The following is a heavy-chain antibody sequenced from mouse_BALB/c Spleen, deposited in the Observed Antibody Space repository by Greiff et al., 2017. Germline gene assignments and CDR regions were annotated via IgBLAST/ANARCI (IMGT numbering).Heavy chain of an antibody. CDR3: ARHGNYG. Sequence: EVQVVESGGDLVKPGGSLKLSCAASGFTFSSYGMSWVRQTPDKRLEWVATISSGGSYTYYPDSVKGRFTISRDNAKNTLYLQMSSLKSEDTAMYYCARHGNYGWGQGTSVTVSS. D-gene: IGHD2-1*01. J-gene: IGHJ4*01. CDR1: GFTFSSYG. V-gene: IGHV5-6*01. CDR2: ISSGGSYT.